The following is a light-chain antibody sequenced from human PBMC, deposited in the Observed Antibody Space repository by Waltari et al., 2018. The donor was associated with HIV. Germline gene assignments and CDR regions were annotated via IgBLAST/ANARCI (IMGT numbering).Light chain of an antibody. V-gene: IGLV3-9*01. CDR2: RSR. CDR3: QVWDSRTVV. J-gene: IGLJ2*01. Sequence: YDLSQPLSVSVDLGQTARIKCGGDNIGSKNVNWYQQKPGQAPVLVIYRSRNRPSGITDRISASKAGSMVTLIISRVQIEEEADYFCQVWDSRTVVFGGGTTLTVL. CDR1: NIGSKN.